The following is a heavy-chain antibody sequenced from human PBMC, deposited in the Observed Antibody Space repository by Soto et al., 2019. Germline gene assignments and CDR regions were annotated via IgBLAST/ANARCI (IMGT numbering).Heavy chain of an antibody. CDR2: IDWEDGT. J-gene: IGHJ4*02. D-gene: IGHD4-17*01. CDR1: GGSISSYY. Sequence: TLSLTCTVSGGSISSYYWSWIRQPPGKALEWLALIDWEDGTFYSTSLQPRLTLGKESSGNQVVLTLTNVDPADTATYYCARLRCYGGTSRLDYWGPGTLVTVSS. CDR3: ARLRCYGGTSRLDY. V-gene: IGHV2-70*18.